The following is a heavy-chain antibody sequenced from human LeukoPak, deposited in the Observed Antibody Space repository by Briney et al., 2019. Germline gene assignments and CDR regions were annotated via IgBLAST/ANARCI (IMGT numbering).Heavy chain of an antibody. D-gene: IGHD3-16*01. V-gene: IGHV4-59*08. CDR3: ARGEDFWYFDL. CDR1: VGSLITYY. CDR2: IYYTGST. J-gene: IGHJ2*01. Sequence: SETLSLTCISSVGSLITYYWSWIRQPPGKGLEWIGYIYYTGSTNYNPSLKSRVTFSVDTSKNHFSLKLISVTAADTAVYYCARGEDFWYFDLWGRGTLVTVSS.